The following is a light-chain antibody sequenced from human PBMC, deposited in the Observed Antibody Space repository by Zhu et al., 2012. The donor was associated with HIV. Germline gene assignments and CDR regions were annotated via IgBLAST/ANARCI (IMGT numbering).Light chain of an antibody. CDR3: QKXNSAPWT. Sequence: DIQMTQSPSSLSASVGDRVTITCRASQGISVYLAWYQQKPGKVPKLLIYAAATLQSGVPSRFSGSGSGTDFTLTISGLQPEDVATYYCQKXNSAPWTFGQGTKVEIK. J-gene: IGKJ1*01. CDR2: AAA. CDR1: QGISVY. V-gene: IGKV1-27*01.